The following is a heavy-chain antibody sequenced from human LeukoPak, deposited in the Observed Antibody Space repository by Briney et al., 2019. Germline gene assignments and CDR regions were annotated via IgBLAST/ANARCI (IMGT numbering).Heavy chain of an antibody. J-gene: IGHJ4*02. D-gene: IGHD3-10*01. CDR2: ISSSSSYI. CDR3: ARDYYGSGSYYFDY. CDR1: GFTFTSYS. V-gene: IGHV3-21*01. Sequence: MAGGSLRLSCAASGFTFTSYSMNWVRQAPGKGLEWVSSISSSSSYIYYADSVKGRFTISRDKAKNSLYLQMNSLRAEDTAVYYCARDYYGSGSYYFDYWGQGTLVTVSS.